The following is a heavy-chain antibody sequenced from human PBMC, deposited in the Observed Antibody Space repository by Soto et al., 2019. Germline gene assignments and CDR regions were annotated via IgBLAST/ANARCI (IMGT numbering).Heavy chain of an antibody. V-gene: IGHV4-39*01. J-gene: IGHJ4*02. CDR2: IYYSGST. CDR1: GGSISSSSYY. D-gene: IGHD3-16*01. CDR3: ASPHRGGVTYFDY. Sequence: QLQLQESGPGLVKPSETLSLTCTVSGGSISSSSYYWGWIRQPPGKGLEWIGSIYYSGSTYYNPSLKSRVTISVDTSKNQFSLKLSSVTAADTAVYYCASPHRGGVTYFDYWGQGTLVTVSS.